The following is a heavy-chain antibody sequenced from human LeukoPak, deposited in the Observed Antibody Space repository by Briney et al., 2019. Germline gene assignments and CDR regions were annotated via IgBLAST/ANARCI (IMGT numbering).Heavy chain of an antibody. J-gene: IGHJ4*02. Sequence: GGSLRLSCAASGFTSSENWMHWVRQGPGKGLVWVSRINRDGSSTSYADSVKGRFTISRDNAKNTLYLQMNSLSADDTAVYYCARETISELYDFWSGYFNWGQGTLVTVSS. CDR2: INRDGSST. CDR3: ARETISELYDFWSGYFN. V-gene: IGHV3-74*01. D-gene: IGHD3-3*01. CDR1: GFTSSENW.